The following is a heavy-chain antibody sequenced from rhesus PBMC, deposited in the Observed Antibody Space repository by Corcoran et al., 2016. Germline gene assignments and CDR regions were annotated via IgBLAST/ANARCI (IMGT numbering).Heavy chain of an antibody. CDR2: IRSKAYGGTA. D-gene: IGHD1-44*02. CDR3: TTPGIVGAHFDY. J-gene: IGHJ4*01. V-gene: IGHV3-184*01. CDR1: GFTFSNHY. Sequence: EVQLVESGGGLVQPGGSLRLSCAASGFTFSNHYLYWVRQAPGKGVGGGGFIRSKAYGGTAEYASSVKGRFTISRDDSKSIAYLQMNSLKTEDTAVYYCTTPGIVGAHFDYWGQGVLVTVSS.